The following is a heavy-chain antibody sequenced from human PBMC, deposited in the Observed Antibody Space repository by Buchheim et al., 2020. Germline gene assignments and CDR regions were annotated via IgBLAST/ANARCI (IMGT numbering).Heavy chain of an antibody. J-gene: IGHJ4*02. Sequence: QVQLVESGGGVVQPGRSLRLSCAASGFTFSSYAMHWVRQAPGKGLEWVAGISYDGSNKYYADSVKGRFTISRDNYKNTRYLQMNSLRAEDTAVYYCARESGLRGPFDYWGQGTL. D-gene: IGHD3-16*01. V-gene: IGHV3-30-3*01. CDR1: GFTFSSYA. CDR2: ISYDGSNK. CDR3: ARESGLRGPFDY.